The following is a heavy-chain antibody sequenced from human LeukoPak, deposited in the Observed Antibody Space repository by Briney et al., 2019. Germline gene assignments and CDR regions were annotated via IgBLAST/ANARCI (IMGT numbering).Heavy chain of an antibody. CDR2: IYYSGST. CDR3: ARGGGYYASDY. J-gene: IGHJ4*02. Sequence: PSETLSLTCAVYGGSFSGYYWSWIRQPPGKGLEWIGYIYYSGSTTYNPSLKSRVAISVDTSKSQFSLNLSSVTAADTAVYYCARGGGYYASDYWGQGTLVTVSS. V-gene: IGHV4-34*11. CDR1: GGSFSGYY. D-gene: IGHD3-22*01.